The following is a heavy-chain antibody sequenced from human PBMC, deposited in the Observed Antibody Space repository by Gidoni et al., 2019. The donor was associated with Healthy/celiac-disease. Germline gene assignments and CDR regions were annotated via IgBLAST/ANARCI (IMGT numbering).Heavy chain of an antibody. CDR2: SNSEGSCT. D-gene: IGHD5-18*01. V-gene: IGHV3-74*01. J-gene: IGHJ4*02. Sequence: EVQLVESGGGLVQPGGSLRLSYAASGFPLSSYWMHWVRQAPGKGLVWVSRSNSEGSCTSYADSVKGRFTISRDNAKNTLYLQMNSLRAEDTAVYYCAGGYSYGGQGTLVTVSS. CDR1: GFPLSSYW. CDR3: AGGYSY.